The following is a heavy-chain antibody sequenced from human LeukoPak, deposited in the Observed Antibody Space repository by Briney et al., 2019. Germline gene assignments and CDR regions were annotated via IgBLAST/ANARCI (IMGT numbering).Heavy chain of an antibody. CDR2: MSPNSGDT. Sequence: ASVKVSCKASGYTFTSYDFNWVRQATGQRPEWMGWMSPNSGDTGYAQKFQDRVTMTRNTSISTAYMELSSLRSDDTAVYYCARVGEHVGEFDYWGQGTLVTVSS. J-gene: IGHJ4*02. D-gene: IGHD3-16*01. V-gene: IGHV1-8*01. CDR3: ARVGEHVGEFDY. CDR1: GYTFTSYD.